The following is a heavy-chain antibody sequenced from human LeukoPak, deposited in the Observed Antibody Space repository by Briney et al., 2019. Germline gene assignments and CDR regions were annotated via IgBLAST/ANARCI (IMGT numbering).Heavy chain of an antibody. Sequence: QPGGSLRLSCAASGFTFSSYAMSWVRQAPGKGLEWVSAISGSGGSTYYADSVKGRFTISRDNSKNTLYLQMNSLRAEDTAVYYCAKDLYDSSGYYSLFDYWGQGTLVTVSS. CDR2: ISGSGGST. CDR1: GFTFSSYA. V-gene: IGHV3-23*01. J-gene: IGHJ4*02. D-gene: IGHD3-22*01. CDR3: AKDLYDSSGYYSLFDY.